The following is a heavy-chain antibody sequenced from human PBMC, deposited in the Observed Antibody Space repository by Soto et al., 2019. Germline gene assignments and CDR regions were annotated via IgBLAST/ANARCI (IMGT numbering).Heavy chain of an antibody. Sequence: QVQLVQSGAEVKKPGASVKVSCKASGYTFTSYDINWVRQATGQGLEWMGWMNPNSGNTGYAQKFQGRVTMTRNTSLTTAYMQLSSLRSDDTPVYYCTRKMPTRRMDVWGQGTTVTVSS. V-gene: IGHV1-8*01. D-gene: IGHD2-2*01. CDR2: MNPNSGNT. CDR1: GYTFTSYD. J-gene: IGHJ6*02. CDR3: TRKMPTRRMDV.